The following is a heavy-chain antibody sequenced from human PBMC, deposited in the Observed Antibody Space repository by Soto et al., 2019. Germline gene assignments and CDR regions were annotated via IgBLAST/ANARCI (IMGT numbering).Heavy chain of an antibody. V-gene: IGHV3-30-3*01. J-gene: IGHJ2*01. D-gene: IGHD3-22*01. CDR3: ASSSCWLWYFDL. Sequence: QVQLVESGGGVVQPGRSLRLSCAASGFTFSSYAMHWVRQAPGKGLEWVAVISYDGSNKYYADSVKGRFTISRDNSKNTLYLQMNSLSAEDTAVYYCASSSCWLWYFDLWGRGTLVTVSS. CDR1: GFTFSSYA. CDR2: ISYDGSNK.